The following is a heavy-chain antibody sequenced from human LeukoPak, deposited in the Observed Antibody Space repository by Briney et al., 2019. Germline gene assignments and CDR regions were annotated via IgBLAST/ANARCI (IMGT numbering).Heavy chain of an antibody. V-gene: IGHV4-59*08. J-gene: IGHJ4*02. CDR1: GGSISPYY. CDR3: ARYYYDTSGYPHYFDY. Sequence: SETLSLTCSVSGGSISPYYWSWIRQPPGKGLEWIGYIYYSGSTYYNPSLKSRVTISVDTSKNQFSLKLSSVTPADTAVYYCARYYYDTSGYPHYFDYWGKGTLVTVSS. CDR2: IYYSGST. D-gene: IGHD3-22*01.